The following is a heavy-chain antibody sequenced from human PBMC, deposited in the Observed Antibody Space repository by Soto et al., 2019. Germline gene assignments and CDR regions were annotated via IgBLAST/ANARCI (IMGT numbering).Heavy chain of an antibody. CDR1: GGSFSGYD. D-gene: IGHD1-26*01. J-gene: IGHJ6*03. V-gene: IGHV4-34*01. Sequence: PSETLSLTCAVYGGSFSGYDWSWIRQPPGKGLEWIGEINHSGSTNYDPSLKSRVTISVDTSKNQFSLKLSSVTAADTALYYCARTLTTGLRYYYYYYMDVWGKGTTVTVSS. CDR3: ARTLTTGLRYYYYYYMDV. CDR2: INHSGST.